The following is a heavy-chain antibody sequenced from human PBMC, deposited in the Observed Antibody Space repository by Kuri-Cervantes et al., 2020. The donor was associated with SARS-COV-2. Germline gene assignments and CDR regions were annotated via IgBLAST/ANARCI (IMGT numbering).Heavy chain of an antibody. CDR2: ISGSGGST. CDR3: AKREQYSSSWGDVDY. V-gene: IGHV3-23*01. CDR1: GFTVSSNY. J-gene: IGHJ4*02. Sequence: GESLKISCAASGFTVSSNYMSWDRQAPGKGLEWVSVISGSGGSTYYADSVKGRFTISRDNSKNTLYLQMNSLRAEDTAVYYCAKREQYSSSWGDVDYWGQGTLVTVSS. D-gene: IGHD6-13*01.